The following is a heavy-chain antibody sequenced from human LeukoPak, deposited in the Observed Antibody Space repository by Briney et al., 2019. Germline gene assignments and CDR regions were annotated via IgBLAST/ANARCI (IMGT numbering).Heavy chain of an antibody. V-gene: IGHV4-38-2*02. CDR1: GYSITSGYY. D-gene: IGHD3-3*01. CDR2: IYHSGST. J-gene: IGHJ4*02. CDR3: ARLIWSGLYYFDY. Sequence: PSETLSLTCTVSGYSITSGYYWGWIRQPPGQRLEWIGSIYHSGSTYYNPSLKSRVTISVDTSKNQFSLKLSSVTAADTAVYYCARLIWSGLYYFDYWGQGTLVTVSS.